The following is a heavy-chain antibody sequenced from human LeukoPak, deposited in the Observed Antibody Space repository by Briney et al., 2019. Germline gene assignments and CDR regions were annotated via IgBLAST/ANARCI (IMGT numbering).Heavy chain of an antibody. D-gene: IGHD2-8*02. V-gene: IGHV3-30*18. Sequence: GGSLRLSCAASGFTFSSYGMHWVCQAPGKGLEWVAVISYDGSNKYYADSVKGRFTISRDNSKNTLYLQMNSLRAEDTAVYYCAKDLLVRGSPFEYFDYWGQGTLVTVSS. CDR2: ISYDGSNK. CDR1: GFTFSSYG. CDR3: AKDLLVRGSPFEYFDY. J-gene: IGHJ4*02.